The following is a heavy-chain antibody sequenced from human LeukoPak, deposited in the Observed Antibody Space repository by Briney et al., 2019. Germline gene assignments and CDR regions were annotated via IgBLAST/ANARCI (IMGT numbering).Heavy chain of an antibody. CDR1: GYTFTSYG. Sequence: ASVKVSCMASGYTFTSYGIIWVRQAPGQGLEWMGWISAYNGNTNYAQKLQGRVTMTTDTSTSTAYMELRSLRSGDTAVYYCARVYYVDAFDIWGQVTMVTVSS. CDR2: ISAYNGNT. J-gene: IGHJ3*02. CDR3: ARVYYVDAFDI. V-gene: IGHV1-18*01. D-gene: IGHD3-10*01.